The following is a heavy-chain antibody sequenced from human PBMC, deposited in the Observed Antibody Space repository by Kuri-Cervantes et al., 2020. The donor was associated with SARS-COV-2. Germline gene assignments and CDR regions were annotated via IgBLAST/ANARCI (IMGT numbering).Heavy chain of an antibody. Sequence: GESLKISCGVSGLLFSASAIHWVRQASGKGLEWVGRVRGKANNYATAYAASVKGRFTISRDDLKNMAYLQMNSLKTEDTAVYYCTTLIDYWGQGALVTVSS. CDR2: VRGKANNYAT. CDR1: GLLFSASA. V-gene: IGHV3-73*01. CDR3: TTLIDY. J-gene: IGHJ4*02.